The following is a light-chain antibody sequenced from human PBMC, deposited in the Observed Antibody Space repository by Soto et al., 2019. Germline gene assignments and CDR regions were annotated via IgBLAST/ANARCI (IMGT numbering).Light chain of an antibody. CDR3: QQYTQYPYT. V-gene: IGKV1-5*03. CDR1: QSISSS. J-gene: IGKJ2*01. CDR2: KAS. Sequence: IQLTQSPSTLSASVGERVAISCRASQSISSSLAWYQQKPGKAPNLLIYKASSLQSGVPSRFSGSGSGTEFTLTISSLQPDDLATYYCQQYTQYPYTFGQGTNLEIK.